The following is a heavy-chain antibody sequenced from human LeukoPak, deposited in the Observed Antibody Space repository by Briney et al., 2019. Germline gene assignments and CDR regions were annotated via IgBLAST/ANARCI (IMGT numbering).Heavy chain of an antibody. V-gene: IGHV1-24*01. CDR1: GYTLTELS. J-gene: IGHJ6*02. CDR3: ARGTGSGWYGNYYYGMDV. CDR2: FDPEDGET. D-gene: IGHD6-19*01. Sequence: ASVKVSCKVSGYTLTELSMHWVRQAPGKGLEWMGGFDPEDGETIYAQKFRGRVTMTEDTSTDTAYMELSSLRSEDTAVYYCARGTGSGWYGNYYYGMDVWGPGTTVAVSS.